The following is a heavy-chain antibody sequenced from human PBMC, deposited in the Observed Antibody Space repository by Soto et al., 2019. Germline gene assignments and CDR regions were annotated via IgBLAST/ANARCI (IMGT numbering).Heavy chain of an antibody. CDR2: ISPSSGNT. J-gene: IGHJ6*03. CDR3: AGTGDDFWSGYYQKEKPYYYYYMDV. Sequence: GASVKVSCKASGYTFTSYGISWVRQAPGQGLEWMGWISPSSGNTSYAQKLQGRVTMTRDTSTSTVYMELSSLRSEDTAVYYCAGTGDDFWSGYYQKEKPYYYYYMDVWGKGTTVTVSS. D-gene: IGHD3-3*01. V-gene: IGHV1-18*01. CDR1: GYTFTSYG.